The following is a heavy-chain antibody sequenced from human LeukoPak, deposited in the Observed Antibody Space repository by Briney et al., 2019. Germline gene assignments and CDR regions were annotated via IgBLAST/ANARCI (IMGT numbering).Heavy chain of an antibody. V-gene: IGHV3-33*01. Sequence: GGSLRLSCAASGFTFSSYGMHWVRQAPGKGLEWVAVIWYGGSNKYYADSVKGRFTISRGNSKNTLYLQMNSLRAEDTAVYYCARGYGDRLDCFDPWGQGTLVTVSS. CDR2: IWYGGSNK. CDR3: ARGYGDRLDCFDP. J-gene: IGHJ5*02. CDR1: GFTFSSYG. D-gene: IGHD4-17*01.